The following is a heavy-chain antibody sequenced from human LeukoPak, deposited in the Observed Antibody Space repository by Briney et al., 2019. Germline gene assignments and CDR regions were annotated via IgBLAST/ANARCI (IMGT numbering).Heavy chain of an antibody. V-gene: IGHV3-66*01. Sequence: GGSLRLSCAASGLAVSTTYMNWVRQAPGKGLEWVSVIYSDGTTYYSDSVKGRFTISRDNSKNTVHLQMNSLRAEDTAVYYCARDGVRWSFDVWGQGILVTVSS. D-gene: IGHD3-10*01. J-gene: IGHJ4*02. CDR1: GLAVSTTY. CDR3: ARDGVRWSFDV. CDR2: IYSDGTT.